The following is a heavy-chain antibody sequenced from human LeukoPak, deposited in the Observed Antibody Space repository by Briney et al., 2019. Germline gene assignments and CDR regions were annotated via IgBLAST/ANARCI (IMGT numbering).Heavy chain of an antibody. Sequence: GGSLRLSCAASGFTFSSYSMNWVRQAPGKGLEWVSAISGSGGSTYYADSVKGRFTISRDNSKNTLYLQMNSLGAEDTAVYYCAKGVTMIVVGRTDFDYWGQGTLVTVSS. CDR1: GFTFSSYS. V-gene: IGHV3-23*01. D-gene: IGHD3-22*01. CDR3: AKGVTMIVVGRTDFDY. CDR2: ISGSGGST. J-gene: IGHJ4*02.